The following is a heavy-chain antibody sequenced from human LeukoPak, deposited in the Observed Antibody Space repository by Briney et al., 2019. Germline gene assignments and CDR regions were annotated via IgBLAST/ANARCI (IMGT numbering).Heavy chain of an antibody. J-gene: IGHJ4*02. V-gene: IGHV1-69*05. D-gene: IGHD1-1*01. CDR2: IIPIFGTA. CDR1: GGTFSSYA. Sequence: SVKVSCKASGGTFSSYAISWVRQAPGQGLEWMGGIIPIFGTADYAQKFQGRVTITTDESTSTAYMELSSLRSEDTAVYYCAREMTGTDGEYYFDYWGQGTLVTVSS. CDR3: AREMTGTDGEYYFDY.